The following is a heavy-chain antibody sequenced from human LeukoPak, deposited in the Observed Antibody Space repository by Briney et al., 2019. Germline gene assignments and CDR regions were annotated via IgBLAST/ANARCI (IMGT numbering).Heavy chain of an antibody. Sequence: SETLSLTCTVSGGSISSHYWSWIRQPPGKGLEWIGYIYYSGSTNYNPSLKSRVTISVDTSKNQFSLKLSSVTAADTAVYYCARRGVPHDAFGIWGQGTMVTVSS. CDR1: GGSISSHY. J-gene: IGHJ3*02. V-gene: IGHV4-59*11. D-gene: IGHD1-1*01. CDR3: ARRGVPHDAFGI. CDR2: IYYSGST.